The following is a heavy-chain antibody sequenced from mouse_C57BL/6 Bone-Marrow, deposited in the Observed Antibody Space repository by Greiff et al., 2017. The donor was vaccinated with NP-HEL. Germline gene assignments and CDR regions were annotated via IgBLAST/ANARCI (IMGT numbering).Heavy chain of an antibody. CDR2: ISSGSSTI. Sequence: EVKLMESGGGLVKPGGSLKLSCAASGFTFSDYGMHWVRQAPEKGLEWVAYISSGSSTIYYADTVKGRFTISRDNAKNTLFLQMTSLRSEDTAMYYCARPSTVVAGGYFDYWGQGTTLTVSS. CDR3: ARPSTVVAGGYFDY. D-gene: IGHD1-1*01. CDR1: GFTFSDYG. J-gene: IGHJ2*01. V-gene: IGHV5-17*01.